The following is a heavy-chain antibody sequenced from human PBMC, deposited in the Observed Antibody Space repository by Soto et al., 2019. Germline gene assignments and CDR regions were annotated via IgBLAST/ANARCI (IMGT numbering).Heavy chain of an antibody. CDR1: GYTFTSYD. CDR2: MNPNSGNT. CDR3: ARECSGSYFRYYYYYYGMDV. D-gene: IGHD1-26*01. V-gene: IGHV1-8*01. Sequence: SVKVSCKASGYTFTSYDINWVRQATGQGLEWMGWMNPNSGNTGYAQKFQGRGTMTRNTSISTAYMELSSLRSEDTAGYYCARECSGSYFRYYYYYYGMDVWGQGTTVTVSS. J-gene: IGHJ6*02.